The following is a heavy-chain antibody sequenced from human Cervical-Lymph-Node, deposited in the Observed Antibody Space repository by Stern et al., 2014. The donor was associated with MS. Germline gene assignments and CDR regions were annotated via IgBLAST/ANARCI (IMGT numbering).Heavy chain of an antibody. Sequence: VQLVESGGGVVQPGRSLRLSCAASGFTFSSYAMHWVRQAPGKGLEWVAVISYDGSNNSDADSVKGRFTISRDNSKNTLYLQMNSLRAEDTAVYYCARSDDCWSGCPDYYYYGMDVWGQGTTVTVSS. CDR3: ARSDDCWSGCPDYYYYGMDV. J-gene: IGHJ6*02. D-gene: IGHD3-3*01. CDR1: GFTFSSYA. V-gene: IGHV3-30-3*01. CDR2: ISYDGSNN.